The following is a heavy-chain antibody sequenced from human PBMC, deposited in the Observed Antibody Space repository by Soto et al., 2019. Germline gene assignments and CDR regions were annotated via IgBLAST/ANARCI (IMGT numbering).Heavy chain of an antibody. D-gene: IGHD3-3*01. CDR3: ARKDFGVVFVPTRDAFDI. Sequence: SVKVSCKASGGTFSSYAISWVRQAPGQGLEWMGGIIPIFGTANYAQKFQGRVTITADESTSTAYMELSSLRSEDTAVYYCARKDFGVVFVPTRDAFDIWGQGTLVTVSS. CDR1: GGTFSSYA. CDR2: IIPIFGTA. V-gene: IGHV1-69*13. J-gene: IGHJ3*02.